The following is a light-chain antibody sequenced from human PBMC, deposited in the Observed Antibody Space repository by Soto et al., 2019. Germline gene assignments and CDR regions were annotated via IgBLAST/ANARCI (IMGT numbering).Light chain of an antibody. Sequence: SVLAQPASVSGSPGQSITISCTGTSSDVGRFNFVSWFQQHPGKAPKLLIYEVTKRPSEVSNRFSGSKSGNTASLTISGLQTEDEADYYCSSYTTRSTYVFGTGTKVTVL. V-gene: IGLV2-14*01. CDR3: SSYTTRSTYV. J-gene: IGLJ1*01. CDR1: SSDVGRFNF. CDR2: EVT.